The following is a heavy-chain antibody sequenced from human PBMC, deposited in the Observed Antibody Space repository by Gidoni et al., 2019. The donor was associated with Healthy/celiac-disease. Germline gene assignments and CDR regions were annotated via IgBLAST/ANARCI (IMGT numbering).Heavy chain of an antibody. CDR1: GFTFGAYA. Sequence: EVQLVESGGGLVKPGRSLRLSCTASGFTFGAYAMRWFRQAPGKGLEWVGFIRSKAYGGTTEYAASVKGRFTISRDDSKSIAYLQMNSLKTEDTAVYYCTVQTPKLEDLDYWGQGTLVTVSS. CDR2: IRSKAYGGTT. CDR3: TVQTPKLEDLDY. V-gene: IGHV3-49*05. J-gene: IGHJ4*02. D-gene: IGHD1-1*01.